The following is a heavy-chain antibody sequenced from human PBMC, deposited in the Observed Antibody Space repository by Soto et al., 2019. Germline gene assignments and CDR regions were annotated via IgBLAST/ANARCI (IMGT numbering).Heavy chain of an antibody. J-gene: IGHJ6*02. CDR1: GDSISSSNW. D-gene: IGHD1-26*01. CDR2: IYHSGST. CDR3: ARVSGSYYYGLDV. V-gene: IGHV4-4*02. Sequence: SETLSLTCAVSGDSISSSNWWSWVRQPPGKGLEWIGEIYHSGSTNYNPSLKSRVTISVDKSKNQFSLKLSSVTAADTAVYYCARVSGSYYYGLDVWGQGTTVTVSS.